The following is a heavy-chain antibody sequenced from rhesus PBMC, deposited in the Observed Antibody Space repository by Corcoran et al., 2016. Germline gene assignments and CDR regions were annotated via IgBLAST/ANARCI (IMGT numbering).Heavy chain of an antibody. CDR3: ARGQSYFDY. J-gene: IGHJ4*01. CDR2: IFDRRTST. CDR1: GGSISDSYR. Sequence: QVQLQESGPGVVKPSETLSLTCAVSGGSISDSYRWSWVRQPPGKGLVWIGYIFDRRTSTNYNPSLKSRVTISKDTSKNQFSLKLSSVTAADTAVYYCARGQSYFDYWGQGVLVTVSS. V-gene: IGHV4S10*01.